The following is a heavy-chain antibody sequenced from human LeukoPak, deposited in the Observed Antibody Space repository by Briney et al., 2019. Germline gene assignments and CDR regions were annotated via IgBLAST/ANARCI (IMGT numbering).Heavy chain of an antibody. D-gene: IGHD4-17*01. CDR1: GGTFSSYA. CDR3: ARADGDYPGAFDI. J-gene: IGHJ3*02. CDR2: ISTYNGNT. V-gene: IGHV1-18*01. Sequence: ASVKVSCKASGGTFSSYAITWVRQAPGQGLEWMGWISTYNGNTNYAPKLQGRVTMTTDTSTSTAYMDLRSLRSDDTAVYYCARADGDYPGAFDIWGQGTMVTVSS.